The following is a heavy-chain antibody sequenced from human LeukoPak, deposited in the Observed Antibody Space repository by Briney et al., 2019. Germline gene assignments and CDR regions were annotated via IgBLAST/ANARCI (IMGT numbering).Heavy chain of an antibody. D-gene: IGHD6-6*01. V-gene: IGHV3-30*18. CDR2: ISYDGNNK. Sequence: GGSLRLSCAASGFSLSSYGIHWVRQAPGKGLEWVAVISYDGNNKYYADSVKGRFTISRDNSKNTLYLQMNSLRTEDTSVYYCAKERYSSSSAYIDYWGQGTLVTVSS. CDR3: AKERYSSSSAYIDY. J-gene: IGHJ4*02. CDR1: GFSLSSYG.